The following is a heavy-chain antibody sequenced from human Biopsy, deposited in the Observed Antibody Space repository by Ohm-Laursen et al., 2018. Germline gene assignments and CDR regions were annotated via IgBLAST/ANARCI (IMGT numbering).Heavy chain of an antibody. V-gene: IGHV3-23*01. D-gene: IGHD5-12*01. CDR1: RFTFEDYA. Sequence: SLRLSCAAPRFTFEDYAMHWVRLTPGKGLEWVSGISGRTSGTYYADSVKGRFTISRDNSKNTLYLQMSSLRAEDTALYYCAKCMTYSGDGIDYWGQGTLVTVSS. CDR3: AKCMTYSGDGIDY. CDR2: ISGRTSGT. J-gene: IGHJ4*02.